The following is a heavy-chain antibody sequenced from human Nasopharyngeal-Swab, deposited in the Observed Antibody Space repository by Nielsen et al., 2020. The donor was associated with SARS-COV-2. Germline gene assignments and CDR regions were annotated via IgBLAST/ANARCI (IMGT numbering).Heavy chain of an antibody. D-gene: IGHD6-13*01. Sequence: ASVKVSCKASGYTFTGYYMHWVRQAPGQGLEWMGVINPSGGSANYAQRFQGRVTTTRDTSTNIVYMELSSLESEDTAVYYCARSAVAAAGWGWFDPWGQGTLVTVSS. CDR1: GYTFTGYY. V-gene: IGHV1-46*01. CDR2: INPSGGSA. J-gene: IGHJ5*02. CDR3: ARSAVAAAGWGWFDP.